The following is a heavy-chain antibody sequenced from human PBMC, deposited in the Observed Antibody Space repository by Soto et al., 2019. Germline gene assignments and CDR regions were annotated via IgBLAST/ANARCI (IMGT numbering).Heavy chain of an antibody. CDR1: GYAFTSYY. Sequence: ASVKVSCKASGYAFTSYYMHWVRQAPGQGLEWMGIINLSGDSATYAQTFQSRVTMTRDTSMSTVYMDMSSLRTEDTAVYYCARERELNHFDYWGQGTLVTVSS. J-gene: IGHJ4*02. V-gene: IGHV1-46*01. CDR3: ARERELNHFDY. CDR2: INLSGDSA. D-gene: IGHD1-26*01.